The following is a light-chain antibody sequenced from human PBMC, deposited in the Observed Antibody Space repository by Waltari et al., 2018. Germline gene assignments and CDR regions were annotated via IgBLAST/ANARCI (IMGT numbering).Light chain of an antibody. J-gene: IGKJ1*01. CDR1: QGISSY. CDR2: AAS. V-gene: IGKV1-39*01. CDR3: QQSYSTPRT. Sequence: DIQITQSPSSLSASVGDRVTITCRASQGISSYLTWYQQKPGKAPKRLIYAASSLQSGVPSRLSGSGSGTDFTLTISSLQPEDFATYYCQQSYSTPRTFGQGTKVEIK.